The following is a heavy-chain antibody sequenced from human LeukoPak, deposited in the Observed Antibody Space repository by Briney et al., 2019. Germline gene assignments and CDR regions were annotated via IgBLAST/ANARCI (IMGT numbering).Heavy chain of an antibody. CDR3: ARDRNYILTGYYPDY. Sequence: GRSLRLSCAASGFTFSSYAMHWVRQAPGKGLEWVAVISYDGSNKYYADSVKGRFTISRDNSKNTLYLQMNSLRAEDTAVYYCARDRNYILTGYYPDYWGQGTLVTVSS. D-gene: IGHD3-9*01. V-gene: IGHV3-30-3*01. CDR2: ISYDGSNK. J-gene: IGHJ4*02. CDR1: GFTFSSYA.